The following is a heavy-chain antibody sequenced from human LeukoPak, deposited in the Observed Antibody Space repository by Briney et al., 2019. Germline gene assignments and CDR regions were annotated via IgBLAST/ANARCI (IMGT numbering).Heavy chain of an antibody. CDR2: INPNGGNT. CDR1: GYTFTNYY. V-gene: IGHV1-46*01. CDR3: ARERRAWGEDF. Sequence: ASVKVSCKASGYTFTNYYIHWVGQAPGQGLEWVGLINPNGGNTGYAQRFQGRVTVTTDTSTSTVFMELNSLQSEDTAVYYCARERRAWGEDFWGQGTLVTVSS. J-gene: IGHJ4*02. D-gene: IGHD3-16*01.